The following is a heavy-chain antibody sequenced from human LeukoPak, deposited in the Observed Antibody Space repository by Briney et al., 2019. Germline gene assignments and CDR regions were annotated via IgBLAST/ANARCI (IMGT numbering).Heavy chain of an antibody. V-gene: IGHV1-69*05. CDR3: ARDLLYIMEDYYDSSGTLDY. CDR2: IIPIFGTA. CDR1: GGTFSSYA. J-gene: IGHJ4*02. Sequence: SVKVSCKASGGTFSSYAISWVRQAPGQGLEWMGRIIPIFGTANYAQKLQGRVTITTDESTSTAYMELSSLRSEDTAVYYCARDLLYIMEDYYDSSGTLDYWGQGTLVTVSS. D-gene: IGHD3-22*01.